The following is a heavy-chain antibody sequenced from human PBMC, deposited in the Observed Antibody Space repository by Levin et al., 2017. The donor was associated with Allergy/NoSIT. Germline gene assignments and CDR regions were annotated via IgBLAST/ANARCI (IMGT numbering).Heavy chain of an antibody. Sequence: PGGSLRLSCAASGFTFSSSDMNWVRQAPGKGLEWVAHIRSSGGSIYYADSVRGRFTISRDNAKNSLYLEMNSLRDEDTAVYYCARPGRSTISGYWGQGALVIVSS. V-gene: IGHV3-48*02. D-gene: IGHD2/OR15-2a*01. CDR2: IRSSGGSI. J-gene: IGHJ1*01. CDR3: ARPGRSTISGY. CDR1: GFTFSSSD.